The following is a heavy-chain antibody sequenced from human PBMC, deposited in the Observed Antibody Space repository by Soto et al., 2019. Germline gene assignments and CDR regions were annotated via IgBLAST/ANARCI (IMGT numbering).Heavy chain of an antibody. CDR2: IYYSGST. V-gene: IGHV4-59*08. J-gene: IGHJ3*02. D-gene: IGHD2-8*01. CDR1: GGSISNYY. CDR3: ARSIGVRAFNI. Sequence: SETLSLTCTVSGGSISNYYWTWIRQPPGKGLEWIGYIYYSGSTNHSPSLTSRVTISVDTSKNQFSLKLRSVTAADTAMYYCARSIGVRAFNIWGQGTMVTVSS.